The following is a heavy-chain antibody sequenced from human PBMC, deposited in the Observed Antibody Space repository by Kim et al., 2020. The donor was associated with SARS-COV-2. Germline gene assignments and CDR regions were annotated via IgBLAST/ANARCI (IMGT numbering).Heavy chain of an antibody. Sequence: SETLSLTCTVSGGSISSSSYYWGWIRQPPGKGLEWIGSIYYSGSTYYNPSLKSRVTISVDTSKNQFSLKLSSVTAADTAVYYCAREVLYYYGSGSYPFDYWGQGTLVTVSS. CDR3: AREVLYYYGSGSYPFDY. V-gene: IGHV4-39*07. CDR2: IYYSGST. CDR1: GGSISSSSYY. J-gene: IGHJ4*02. D-gene: IGHD3-10*01.